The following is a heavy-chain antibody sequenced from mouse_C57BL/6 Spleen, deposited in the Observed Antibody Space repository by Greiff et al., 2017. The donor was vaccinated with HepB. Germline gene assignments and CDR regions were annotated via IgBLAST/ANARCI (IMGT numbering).Heavy chain of an antibody. J-gene: IGHJ3*01. V-gene: IGHV5-4*01. CDR2: ISDGGSYT. CDR3: ARGLRDYDTWFAY. D-gene: IGHD2-4*01. CDR1: GFTFSSYA. Sequence: EVQWVESGGGLVKPGGSLKLSCAASGFTFSSYAMSWVRQTPEKRLEWVATISDGGSYTYYPDNVKGRFTISRDNAKNNLYLQMSHLKSEDTAMYYCARGLRDYDTWFAYWGQGTLVTVSA.